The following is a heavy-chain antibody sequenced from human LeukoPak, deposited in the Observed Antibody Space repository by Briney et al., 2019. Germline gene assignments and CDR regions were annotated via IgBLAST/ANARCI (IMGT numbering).Heavy chain of an antibody. Sequence: PGGSLRLSCAASGFTFSSYAMSWVRQAPGKGLEWVSAISGSGGSTYYADSVKGRFTISRDNSKNTLYLQMNSLRAEDTAVYYCAKVRIAAAGRRDPYYFDYWGQGTLVTVSS. CDR1: GFTFSSYA. V-gene: IGHV3-23*01. D-gene: IGHD6-13*01. CDR2: ISGSGGST. J-gene: IGHJ4*02. CDR3: AKVRIAAAGRRDPYYFDY.